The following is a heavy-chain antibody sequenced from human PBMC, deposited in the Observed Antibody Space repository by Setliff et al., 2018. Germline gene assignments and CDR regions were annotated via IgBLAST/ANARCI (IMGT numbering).Heavy chain of an antibody. CDR2: ISPIGDST. J-gene: IGHJ3*01. CDR1: GFTFSAYA. D-gene: IGHD3-3*01. CDR3: AKDDLGFVAFEV. V-gene: IGHV3-23*01. Sequence: GSLRLSCAASGFTFSAYAMSWVRQSPGKGLEWVSAISPIGDSTYYLDSVKGRFTISRDNSKNTLYLQMNSLRAEDTAMYYCAKDDLGFVAFEVWGQGTVVTVS.